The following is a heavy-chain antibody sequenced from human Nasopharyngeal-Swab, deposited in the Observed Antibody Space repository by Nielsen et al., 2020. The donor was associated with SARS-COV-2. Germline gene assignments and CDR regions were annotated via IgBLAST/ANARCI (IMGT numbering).Heavy chain of an antibody. D-gene: IGHD1-7*01. V-gene: IGHV3-64D*06. CDR3: VKALELDYYYYGMDV. CDR2: ISSNGGST. J-gene: IGHJ6*02. Sequence: RQPPGKGLEYVSAISSNGGSTYYADSVKGRFTISRDNSKNTLYLQMSSLRAEDTAVYYCVKALELDYYYYGMDVWGQGTTVTVSS.